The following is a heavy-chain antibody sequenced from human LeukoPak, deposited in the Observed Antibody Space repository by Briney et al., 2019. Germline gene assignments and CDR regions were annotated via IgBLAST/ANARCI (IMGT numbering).Heavy chain of an antibody. D-gene: IGHD3-10*01. CDR1: GFTFSGYA. J-gene: IGHJ4*02. CDR3: ARGSHGSGGNSLVH. V-gene: IGHV3-30*04. CDR2: ISYDGDNQ. Sequence: PGGSLRLSCVASGFTFSGYAMHWVRQAPGKALQWVALISYDGDNQNYADSVKGRFSISRDNSKNTVFLELNSLRVEDTAVYYCARGSHGSGGNSLVHWGQGALITVSS.